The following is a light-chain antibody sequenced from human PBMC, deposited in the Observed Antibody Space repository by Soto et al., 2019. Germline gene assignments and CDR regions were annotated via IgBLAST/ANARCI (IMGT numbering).Light chain of an antibody. CDR2: AAS. V-gene: IGKV1-9*01. CDR1: QGISSY. J-gene: IGKJ3*01. Sequence: IQLTQSPSSLSASVGDRVTITCRASQGISSYLAGYQQKPGKAPELLINAASTLQSGGPSRFSHSRAGTDFTHTVSRLHPDDFAIYHCQQYHSYPLTFGPGTKVDI. CDR3: QQYHSYPLT.